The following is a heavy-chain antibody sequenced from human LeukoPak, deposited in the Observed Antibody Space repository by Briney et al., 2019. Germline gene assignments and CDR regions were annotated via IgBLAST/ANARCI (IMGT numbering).Heavy chain of an antibody. V-gene: IGHV3-21*01. CDR3: ARDPVAYSTVTQYYFDY. D-gene: IGHD4-17*01. J-gene: IGHJ4*02. CDR1: GFTFSSYS. Sequence: GGSLRLSCAASGFTFSSYSMNWVRQAPGKGLEWVSSISSSSSYIYYADSVKGRFTISRDNAKNSLYLQMNSLRAEDTAVYYCARDPVAYSTVTQYYFDYWGQGTLVTVSS. CDR2: ISSSSSYI.